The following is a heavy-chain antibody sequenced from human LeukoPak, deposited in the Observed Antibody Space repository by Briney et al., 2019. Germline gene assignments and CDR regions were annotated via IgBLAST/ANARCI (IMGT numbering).Heavy chain of an antibody. Sequence: SETLSLTCAVYGGSFSGYYWSWIRQPPGKGLEWIGEINHSGSTNYNPSLKSRVTISVDTSKNQFSLKLSSVTAADTAVHYCARETNWFDPWGQGTLVTVSS. CDR2: INHSGST. J-gene: IGHJ5*02. CDR1: GGSFSGYY. CDR3: ARETNWFDP. V-gene: IGHV4-34*01.